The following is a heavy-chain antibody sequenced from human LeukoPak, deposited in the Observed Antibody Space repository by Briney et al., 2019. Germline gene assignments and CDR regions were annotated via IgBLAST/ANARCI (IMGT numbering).Heavy chain of an antibody. CDR2: ISYDGSNK. D-gene: IGHD2-2*01. V-gene: IGHV3-30-3*01. Sequence: PGRSLRLSCAASGFTFSSYAMHWVCQAPGKGLEGVAVISYDGSNKYYADSVKGRFTISRDNSKNTLYLQMNSLRAEDTAVYYCNIVVVPAVHNWFDPWGQGTLVTVSS. J-gene: IGHJ5*02. CDR1: GFTFSSYA. CDR3: NIVVVPAVHNWFDP.